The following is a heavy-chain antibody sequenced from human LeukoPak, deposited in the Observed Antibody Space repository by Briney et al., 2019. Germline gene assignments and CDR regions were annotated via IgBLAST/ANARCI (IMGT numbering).Heavy chain of an antibody. J-gene: IGHJ4*02. D-gene: IGHD3-10*01. CDR2: INPSGGST. CDR1: GYTFTSYY. V-gene: IGHV1-46*01. Sequence: ASVKVSCKASGYTFTSYYMHWVRQAPGQGLEWMGIINPSGGSTSYAQKFQGRVTMTRDMSTSTVYMELSSLRSEDTAVYYCARANSGFGFFDYWGQGTLVTVSS. CDR3: ARANSGFGFFDY.